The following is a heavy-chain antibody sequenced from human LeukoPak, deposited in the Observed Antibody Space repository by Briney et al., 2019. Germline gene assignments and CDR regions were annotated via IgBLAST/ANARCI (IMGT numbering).Heavy chain of an antibody. D-gene: IGHD6-13*01. V-gene: IGHV3-53*01. Sequence: GGTLRLSCAASGFTFSSYGMSWVRQAPGKGLEWVSVIYSGGSTYYADSVKGRFTISRDNSKNTVSLQMNSLRAEDTAVYYCARGVYNWGQGTLVTVSS. J-gene: IGHJ4*02. CDR3: ARGVYN. CDR1: GFTFSSYG. CDR2: IYSGGST.